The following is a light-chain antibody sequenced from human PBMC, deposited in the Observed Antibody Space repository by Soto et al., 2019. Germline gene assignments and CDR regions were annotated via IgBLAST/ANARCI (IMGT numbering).Light chain of an antibody. CDR2: DAS. CDR3: QQYGGSPQT. J-gene: IGKJ1*01. V-gene: IGKV3-20*01. CDR1: QSVSKY. Sequence: DIVLTQSPGTLALSPGEGANLSCRASQSVSKYLAWYQQKPGQAPRLLIYDASSSATGIPDSFSGSGSGTDFTLTISRLEPEDFAVYYCQQYGGSPQTFGQGTKV.